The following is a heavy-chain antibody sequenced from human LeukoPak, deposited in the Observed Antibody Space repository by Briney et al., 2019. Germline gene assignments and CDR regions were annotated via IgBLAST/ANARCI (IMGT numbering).Heavy chain of an antibody. CDR1: GGTFSSCA. D-gene: IGHD6-19*01. Sequence: SVKVSCKASGGTFSSCAISWVRQAPGQGLEWMGRIIPIFGTANYAQKFQGRVTITTEESTSTAYMELSSLRSEDTAVYYCARDVRYSSGWDYYYYMDVWGKGTTVTVSS. V-gene: IGHV1-69*05. J-gene: IGHJ6*03. CDR3: ARDVRYSSGWDYYYYMDV. CDR2: IIPIFGTA.